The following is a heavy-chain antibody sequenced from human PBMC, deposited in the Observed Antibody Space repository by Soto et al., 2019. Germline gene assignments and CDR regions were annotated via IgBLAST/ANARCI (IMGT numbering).Heavy chain of an antibody. J-gene: IGHJ4*02. CDR1: GFTFSSYA. CDR3: AKGGRGVYSNYDY. CDR2: ISGSGGSA. D-gene: IGHD4-4*01. V-gene: IGHV3-23*01. Sequence: EVQLLESGGGLVQPGGSLRLSCAASGFTFSSYAMSWVRQAPGKGLEWVSAISGSGGSAYFADSVKGRFTISRDSSKNTLYLQMNSLRAEDTAVYYCAKGGRGVYSNYDYWGQGTLVTVSS.